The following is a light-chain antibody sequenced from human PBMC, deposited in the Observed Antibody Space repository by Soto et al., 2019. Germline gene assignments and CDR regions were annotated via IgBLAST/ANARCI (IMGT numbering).Light chain of an antibody. CDR2: DAS. CDR3: QQYNNWPPWT. V-gene: IGKV3-15*01. Sequence: ILMTQSPATLSVTQGERATLSCRASQNVSNNLAWYQQKPGQAPRLLIYDASTRATGIPARFSGSGSGTEFTLTISGLQSEDFAVYYCQQYNNWPPWTFGQGTKVEIK. CDR1: QNVSNN. J-gene: IGKJ1*01.